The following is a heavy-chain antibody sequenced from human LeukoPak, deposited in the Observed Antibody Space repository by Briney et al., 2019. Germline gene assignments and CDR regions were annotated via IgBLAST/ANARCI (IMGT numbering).Heavy chain of an antibody. V-gene: IGHV4-39*07. CDR2: IYYSGST. D-gene: IGHD3-10*01. CDR3: ARDQTSGSGTYFDY. J-gene: IGHJ4*02. Sequence: SETLSLTCTVSGGSISSSTYYWGWIRQPPGTGLEWIGSIYYSGSTNYNPSLKSRVTISADTSKNQFSLKLSSVTAADTAVYYCARDQTSGSGTYFDYWGQGTLVTVSS. CDR1: GGSISSSTYY.